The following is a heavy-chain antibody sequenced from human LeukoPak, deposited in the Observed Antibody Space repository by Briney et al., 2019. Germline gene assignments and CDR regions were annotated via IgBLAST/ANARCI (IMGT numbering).Heavy chain of an antibody. Sequence: GGSLRLSCAASGFNFGSYSMTWVRQAPGKGLEWVSVISADSATTFYADSVKGRFTISRDNSKNTLYLQMNSLRAEDTAVYYCAKGVGYCNGGSCQQFDYWGQGTLVTVSS. CDR1: GFNFGSYS. V-gene: IGHV3-23*01. CDR3: AKGVGYCNGGSCQQFDY. J-gene: IGHJ4*02. D-gene: IGHD2-15*01. CDR2: ISADSATT.